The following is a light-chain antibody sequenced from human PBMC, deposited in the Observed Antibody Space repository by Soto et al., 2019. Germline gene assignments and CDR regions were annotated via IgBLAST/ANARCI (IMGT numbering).Light chain of an antibody. CDR2: DAS. CDR1: QSISSW. J-gene: IGKJ1*01. V-gene: IGKV1-5*01. CDR3: QQYNGYSS. Sequence: DIQMTQSPSTLSASVGDRVTITCRASQSISSWLAWYQQKPGKAPKLLIYDASSLESGVPSRFSGSGFGTDFTLTISSLQPDDFATYYCQQYNGYSSFGQGTKVEIK.